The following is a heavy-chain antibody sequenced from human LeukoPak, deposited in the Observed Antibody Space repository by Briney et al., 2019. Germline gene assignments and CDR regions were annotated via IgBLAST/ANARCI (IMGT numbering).Heavy chain of an antibody. Sequence: ASVKVSCKASGYTFTAYYIHWVRQAHGQGLEWMGRINPNNGGTDYRQKFQGRVTMTRDTSISTAYMQLNRLTSVDTAVYYCARAVAYNYDATGYHFDFWGQGTLVTVSS. J-gene: IGHJ4*02. V-gene: IGHV1-2*06. CDR2: INPNNGGT. CDR3: ARAVAYNYDATGYHFDF. CDR1: GYTFTAYY. D-gene: IGHD3-22*01.